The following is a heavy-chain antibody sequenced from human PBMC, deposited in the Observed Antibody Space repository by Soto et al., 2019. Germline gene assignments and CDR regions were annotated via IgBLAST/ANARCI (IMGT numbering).Heavy chain of an antibody. CDR2: INPNSGGT. D-gene: IGHD2-2*02. CDR3: ARSLTEGYCTITGCYTRPLYGMDV. Sequence: GASVKVSCKASGYTFSGYYIHWLRRAPGQGLEWMGWINPNSGGTNYAQKFQGRVTVTRDTPTSTAYMELSRLTSDDTAVYYCARSLTEGYCTITGCYTRPLYGMDVWG. V-gene: IGHV1-2*02. CDR1: GYTFSGYY. J-gene: IGHJ6*02.